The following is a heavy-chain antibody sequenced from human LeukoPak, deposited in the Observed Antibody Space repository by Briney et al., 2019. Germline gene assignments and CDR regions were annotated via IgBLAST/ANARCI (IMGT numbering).Heavy chain of an antibody. J-gene: IGHJ5*02. Sequence: GASVKVSYKASGYTFTSYDINWVRQATGHGLEWMGWMYPNSGNTGYAQKFQGRVTMTRNITISTAYMELSSPRCKDTAMYYFVIGPGRDSYNRGFTWGEGNPGTVSS. CDR2: MYPNSGNT. D-gene: IGHD5-24*01. V-gene: IGHV1-8*01. CDR1: GYTFTSYD. CDR3: VIGPGRDSYNRGFT.